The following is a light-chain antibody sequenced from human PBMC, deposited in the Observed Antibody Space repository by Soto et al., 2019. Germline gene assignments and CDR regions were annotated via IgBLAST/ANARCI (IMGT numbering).Light chain of an antibody. CDR1: SSNIGSTS. V-gene: IGLV1-44*01. CDR3: AAWDVTLNGLYV. CDR2: SNN. J-gene: IGLJ1*01. Sequence: QSVLTQPPSASGAPGQRVTVSCSGSSSNIGSTSVNWYQQLPGTAPKLLSYSNNQWPSGVPDRFSGSKSGTSASLAISGLQSEDEADYYCAAWDVTLNGLYVFGTGTKLAVL.